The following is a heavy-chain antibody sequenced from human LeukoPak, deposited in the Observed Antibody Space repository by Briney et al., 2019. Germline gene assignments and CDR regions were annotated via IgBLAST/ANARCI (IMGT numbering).Heavy chain of an antibody. D-gene: IGHD3-3*01. Sequence: PSQTLSLTCTVSGGSISSGSYYWSWIRQPAGKGLEWIGRIYTSGSTNYNPSLKSRVTISVDTSQNQFSLKLTSVTAADTAVYYCARVTILGVVFDPWGQGTLVTVSS. J-gene: IGHJ5*02. CDR3: ARVTILGVVFDP. CDR1: GGSISSGSYY. CDR2: IYTSGST. V-gene: IGHV4-61*02.